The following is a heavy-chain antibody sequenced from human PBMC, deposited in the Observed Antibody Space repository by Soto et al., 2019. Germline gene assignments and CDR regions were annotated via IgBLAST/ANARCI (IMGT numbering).Heavy chain of an antibody. CDR1: GYTFTGYY. J-gene: IGHJ4*02. D-gene: IGHD6-19*01. CDR3: ARDLWSGSGWSFFDY. Sequence: ASVKVSCKASGYTFTGYYMHWVRQAPGQGLEWMGWINPNSGGTSYAQKFQGRVTMTRNTSISTAYMELSRLRSDDTAVYYCARDLWSGSGWSFFDYWGQGTLVTVSS. V-gene: IGHV1-2*02. CDR2: INPNSGGT.